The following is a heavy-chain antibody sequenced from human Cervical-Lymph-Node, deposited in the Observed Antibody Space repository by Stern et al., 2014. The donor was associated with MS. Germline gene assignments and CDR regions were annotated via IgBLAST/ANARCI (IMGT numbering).Heavy chain of an antibody. CDR1: GYTLSAIS. D-gene: IGHD2-21*02. V-gene: IGHV1-24*01. CDR3: ATHRGRVTYYYGMDV. J-gene: IGHJ6*02. CDR2: FDPEHGET. Sequence: VQLEQSGAAVKKPAASVTVSCNVSGYTLSAISMHWVRLAPGKGLDLMGGFDPEHGETRYAQKFQGRVTMAEDRSTDTAYMELSSLRSEDTAVYYCATHRGRVTYYYGMDVWGQGTTVTVSS.